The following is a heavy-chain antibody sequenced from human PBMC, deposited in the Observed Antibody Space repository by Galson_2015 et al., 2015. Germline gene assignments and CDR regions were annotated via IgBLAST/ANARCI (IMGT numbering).Heavy chain of an antibody. CDR1: GFTFSSYW. CDR3: ARGQQQLVLGYYYYYMDV. Sequence: SLRLSCAASGFTFSSYWMHWVRQAPGRGLVWVSRINSDGSSTSYADSVKGRFTISRDNAKNTLYLQMNSLRAEDTAVYYCARGQQQLVLGYYYYYMDVWGKGTTVTVSS. J-gene: IGHJ6*03. V-gene: IGHV3-74*01. D-gene: IGHD6-13*01. CDR2: INSDGSST.